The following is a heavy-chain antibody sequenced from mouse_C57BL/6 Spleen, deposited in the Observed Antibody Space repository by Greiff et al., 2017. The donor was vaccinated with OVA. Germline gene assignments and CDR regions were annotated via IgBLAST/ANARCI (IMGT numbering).Heavy chain of an antibody. V-gene: IGHV3-6*01. J-gene: IGHJ4*01. Sequence: EVQRVESGPGLVKPSQSLSLTCSVTGYSITSGYYWNWIRQFPGNKLEWMGYISYDGSNNYNPSLKNRISITSDTSKNQFFLKLNSVTTEDTATYYCARERGYAMDYWGQGTSVTVSS. CDR3: ARERGYAMDY. CDR1: GYSITSGYY. CDR2: ISYDGSN.